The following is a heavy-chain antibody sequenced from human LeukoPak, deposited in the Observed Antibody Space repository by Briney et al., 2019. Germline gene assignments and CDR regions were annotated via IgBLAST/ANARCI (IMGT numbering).Heavy chain of an antibody. CDR3: ASRYCTGVNCFAASYMCMDV. Sequence: GGPLRLSCAASGLSVSGYWLTWVRQAPGKGLEWVANIKQDGSEKNYVDSVKGRFTISRDNADNSLYLEMTNLRVEDTAVYFCASRYCTGVNCFAASYMCMDVWGKGTTVTVSS. V-gene: IGHV3-7*01. D-gene: IGHD2-8*02. J-gene: IGHJ6*03. CDR2: IKQDGSEK. CDR1: GLSVSGYW.